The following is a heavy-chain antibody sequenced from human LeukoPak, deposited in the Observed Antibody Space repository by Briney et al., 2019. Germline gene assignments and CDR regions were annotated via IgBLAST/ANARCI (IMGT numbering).Heavy chain of an antibody. V-gene: IGHV1-2*06. J-gene: IGHJ4*02. CDR1: GYTFTGYY. CDR2: INPNSGGT. Sequence: ASVKVSCKASGYTFTGYYMHWVRQAPGQGLEWMGRINPNSGGTNYAQKFQGRVTMTRDTSISTAYMELSRLRSDDTAVYYCARSLRSGSYVDYWGQGTLVTVSS. CDR3: ARSLRSGSYVDY. D-gene: IGHD1-26*01.